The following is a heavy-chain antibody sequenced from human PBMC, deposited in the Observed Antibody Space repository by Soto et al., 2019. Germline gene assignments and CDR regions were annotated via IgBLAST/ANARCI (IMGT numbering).Heavy chain of an antibody. CDR1: GYTFTGYY. V-gene: IGHV1-2*04. CDR3: AREFMSDGGNYFDY. CDR2: INPNSGGT. Sequence: QVKLVQSGAEVKKPGASVKVSCKASGYTFTGYYMHWVRQAPGQGLEWMGWINPNSGGTNYAQKFQGWVTMTRDTSISTAYMELSRLRSDDTAVYYCAREFMSDGGNYFDYWGQGTLVTVSS. D-gene: IGHD1-26*01. J-gene: IGHJ4*02.